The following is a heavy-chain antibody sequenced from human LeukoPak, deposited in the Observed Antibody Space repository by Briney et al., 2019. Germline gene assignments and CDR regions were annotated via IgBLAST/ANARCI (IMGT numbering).Heavy chain of an antibody. D-gene: IGHD3-22*01. V-gene: IGHV1-2*02. CDR3: ARDSYYDSNGYDY. CDR2: INPNSGGT. CDR1: GYTFTCYY. Sequence: ASVKVSCKASGYTFTCYYMHWVRQAPGQGLEWMGWINPNSGGTNYAQKFQGRVTMTRDTSISTAYMELSRLRSDDTAVYYCARDSYYDSNGYDYWGQGTLVTVSS. J-gene: IGHJ4*02.